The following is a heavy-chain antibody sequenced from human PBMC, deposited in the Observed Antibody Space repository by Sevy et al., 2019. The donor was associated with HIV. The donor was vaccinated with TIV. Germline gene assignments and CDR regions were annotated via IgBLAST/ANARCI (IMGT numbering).Heavy chain of an antibody. J-gene: IGHJ4*02. V-gene: IGHV4-61*02. CDR2: SYTSGST. CDR3: ARGGYYDSSGYWDY. Sequence: SETLSLTCSVSGGSISSGSYYWSWIRQPAGKGLEWIGRSYTSGSTNYNPSLKSRVTISVDTSKNQFSLKLSSVTAADTAVYYYARGGYYDSSGYWDYWDQGTLVTVSS. CDR1: GGSISSGSYY. D-gene: IGHD3-22*01.